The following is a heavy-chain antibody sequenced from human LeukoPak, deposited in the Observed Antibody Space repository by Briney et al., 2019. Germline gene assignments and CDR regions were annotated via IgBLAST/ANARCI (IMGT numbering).Heavy chain of an antibody. CDR1: GFTFSNAW. CDR2: IKSKTDGGTT. J-gene: IGHJ3*02. Sequence: GGSLRLSCAASGFTFSNAWMSWVRQAPGKGLEWVGRIKSKTDGGTTDYAAPVKGRFTISRDDSKNTLYLQMNSLKTEDTAVYYCTTEHSGWRSNAFDIWGQGTMVTVSS. V-gene: IGHV3-15*01. D-gene: IGHD6-19*01. CDR3: TTEHSGWRSNAFDI.